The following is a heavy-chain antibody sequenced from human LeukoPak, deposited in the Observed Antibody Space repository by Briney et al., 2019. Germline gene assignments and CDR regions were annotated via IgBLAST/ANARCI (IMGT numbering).Heavy chain of an antibody. J-gene: IGHJ5*02. CDR3: ARTAAEEGYWFDP. Sequence: GASMKVSCKASGGTFSSYAISWVRQAPGQGLEWMGRIIPILGIANYAQKFQGRVTITADKSTSTAYMELSSLRSEDTAVYHCARTAAEEGYWFDPWGQGTLVTVSS. D-gene: IGHD6-13*01. CDR2: IIPILGIA. CDR1: GGTFSSYA. V-gene: IGHV1-69*04.